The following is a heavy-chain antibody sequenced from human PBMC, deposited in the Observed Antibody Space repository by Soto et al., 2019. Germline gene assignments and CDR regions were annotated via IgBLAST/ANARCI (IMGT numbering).Heavy chain of an antibody. J-gene: IGHJ4*02. CDR2: IKPKTDGGTT. Sequence: GGSLRLSCAASGFTFSSAWMSWVRQAPGKGLEWVGRIKPKTDGGTTDYAAPVKGRFTISRDDSKNMLYLQMNSLKTEDTAVYYCTTPSRDYDNGGYYHYFDYWGQGTLVTVSS. D-gene: IGHD3-22*01. CDR1: GFTFSSAW. V-gene: IGHV3-15*01. CDR3: TTPSRDYDNGGYYHYFDY.